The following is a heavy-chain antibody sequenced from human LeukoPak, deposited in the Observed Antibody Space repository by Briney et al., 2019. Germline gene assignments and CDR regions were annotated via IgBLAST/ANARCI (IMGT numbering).Heavy chain of an antibody. CDR3: ARELLGAGAFDI. CDR2: ISYDGSNK. J-gene: IGHJ3*02. D-gene: IGHD6-25*01. V-gene: IGHV3-30-3*01. Sequence: GRSLRLSCAASGFTFSSYAMHWVRQAPGKGLEWVAVISYDGSNKYYADSVKGRFTISRDNSKNTLYLQMNSLRAEDTAVYYCARELLGAGAFDIWGQGTMVTVSS. CDR1: GFTFSSYA.